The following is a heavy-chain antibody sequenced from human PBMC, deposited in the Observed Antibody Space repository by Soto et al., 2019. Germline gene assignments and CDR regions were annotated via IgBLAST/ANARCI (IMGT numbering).Heavy chain of an antibody. CDR2: ISQSGNT. J-gene: IGHJ4*02. CDR3: ARAPKVSGSSQTRPDF. Sequence: PSETLSLTCPIYSGSFSGYYWSWIRQPPGKGLEWIGEISQSGNTNYSPSLKSRVSISIDTSKKQFSLNLASVSAADTAVYYCARAPKVSGSSQTRPDFWGQGTLVNVSS. CDR1: SGSFSGYY. D-gene: IGHD6-6*01. V-gene: IGHV4-34*01.